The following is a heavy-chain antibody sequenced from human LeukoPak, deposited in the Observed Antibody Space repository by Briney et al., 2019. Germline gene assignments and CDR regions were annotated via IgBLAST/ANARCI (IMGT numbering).Heavy chain of an antibody. J-gene: IGHJ6*02. CDR1: GYNFTSYY. CDR2: ANPSGPGI. V-gene: IGHV1-46*01. Sequence: GASVTVCCKASGYNFTSYYMHWVRQDPGQGLGWMGIANPSGPGISYAQKFQGRVTMARDTSTSTVYKELSSLRSEDTAVYYCVGDSTRSHMDVWGQGTTVPVSS. CDR3: VGDSTRSHMDV. D-gene: IGHD2-2*01.